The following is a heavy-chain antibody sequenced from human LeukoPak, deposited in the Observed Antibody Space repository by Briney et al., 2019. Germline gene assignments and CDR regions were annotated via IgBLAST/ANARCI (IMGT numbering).Heavy chain of an antibody. D-gene: IGHD1-26*01. CDR1: GFTFSSYW. J-gene: IGHJ5*02. CDR3: ARDVGATTIAAWFDP. Sequence: PGGSLRLSCAASGFTFSSYWMHWVRQAPGKGLVWVSRINSDGSSRSYADSVKGRFTISRDNAKNTLYLQMNSLRAEDTAVYYGARDVGATTIAAWFDPWGQGTLVTVSS. V-gene: IGHV3-74*01. CDR2: INSDGSSR.